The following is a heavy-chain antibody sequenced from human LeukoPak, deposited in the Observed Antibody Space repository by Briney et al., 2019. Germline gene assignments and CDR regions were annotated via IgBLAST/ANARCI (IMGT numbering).Heavy chain of an antibody. V-gene: IGHV4-39*01. CDR3: ASESSTFRLDAFDI. J-gene: IGHJ3*02. D-gene: IGHD2/OR15-2a*01. CDR2: IYYSGST. Sequence: SETLSLTCTVSGGSISSSSYYWGWIRQPPGKGLEWIGSIYYSGSTYYNPSLKSQVTISVDTSKNQFSLKLSSVTAADTAVYYCASESSTFRLDAFDIWGQGTMVTVSS. CDR1: GGSISSSSYY.